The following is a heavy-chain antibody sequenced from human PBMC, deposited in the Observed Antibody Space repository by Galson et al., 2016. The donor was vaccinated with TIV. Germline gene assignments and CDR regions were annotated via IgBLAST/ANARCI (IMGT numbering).Heavy chain of an antibody. CDR3: AKARGYSSGSPRDYYYGMDV. J-gene: IGHJ6*02. V-gene: IGHV1-3*01. CDR1: GYTFRDYA. CDR2: INAGNGNA. Sequence: SVKVSCKASGYTFRDYALHWVRQAPGQRPEWLGWINAGNGNAKLSQRFQDRVTITRDRSASTAYLTLTRLRVEDTALYYCAKARGYSSGSPRDYYYGMDVWGQGTTVTVSS. D-gene: IGHD5-18*01.